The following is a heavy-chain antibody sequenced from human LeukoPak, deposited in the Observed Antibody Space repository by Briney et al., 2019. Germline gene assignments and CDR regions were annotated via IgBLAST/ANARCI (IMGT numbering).Heavy chain of an antibody. CDR3: ARDLYYDSSGFDY. D-gene: IGHD3-22*01. J-gene: IGHJ4*02. CDR2: ISSSSSYI. Sequence: GGSLRLSCAASGFTFSSYSMNLVRQAPGKGLEWVSSISSSSSYIYYADSVKGRFTISRDNSKNTLYLQMNSLRAEDTAVYYCARDLYYDSSGFDYWGQGTLVTVSS. V-gene: IGHV3-21*01. CDR1: GFTFSSYS.